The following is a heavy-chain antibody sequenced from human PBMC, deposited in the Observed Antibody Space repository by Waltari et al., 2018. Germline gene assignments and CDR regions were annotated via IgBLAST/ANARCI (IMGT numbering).Heavy chain of an antibody. CDR3: AKVEGGIVTRYYALDI. V-gene: IGHV3-23*01. CDR1: GFTFGNSA. D-gene: IGHD3-16*02. Sequence: EVQLLESGGGLVQPGGSLRLYCAASGFTFGNSALCWVRQAPGKGLEWISGISCSSSSTYYADSVKGRFTISRDNSKNTLYLQMNSLRVEDTAVYFCAKVEGGIVTRYYALDIWGQGTMVTVSS. CDR2: ISCSSSST. J-gene: IGHJ3*02.